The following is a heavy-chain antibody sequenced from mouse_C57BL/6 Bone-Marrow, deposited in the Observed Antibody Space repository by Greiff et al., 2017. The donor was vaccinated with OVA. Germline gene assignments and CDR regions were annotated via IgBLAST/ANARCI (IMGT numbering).Heavy chain of an antibody. V-gene: IGHV1-69*01. CDR2: IDPSDSYT. D-gene: IGHD2-12*01. J-gene: IGHJ2*01. Sequence: QVHVKQPGAELVMPGASVKLSCKASGYTFTSYWMHWVKQRPGQGLEWIGEIDPSDSYTNYNQKFKGKSTLTVDKSSSTAYMQLSSLTSEDSAVYYCARGRTIDPYYFDYWGQGTTLTVSS. CDR3: ARGRTIDPYYFDY. CDR1: GYTFTSYW.